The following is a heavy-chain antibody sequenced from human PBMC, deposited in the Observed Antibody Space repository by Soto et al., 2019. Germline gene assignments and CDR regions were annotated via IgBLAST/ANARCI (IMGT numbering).Heavy chain of an antibody. CDR3: AKTITTVGVSSTGRGALLEN. J-gene: IGHJ4*02. D-gene: IGHD3-3*01. V-gene: IGHV3-30*18. CDR2: ISNDANSE. Sequence: QVQLVESGGGVDQPGRSLRLSCAGSGFTFSAFGMHWVRQALGKGLEWVAVISNDANSEHYADSVKGRFTISRDNSKNTFYLQMNSLSVEDTAVYYCAKTITTVGVSSTGRGALLENWGQGILVSVSS. CDR1: GFTFSAFG.